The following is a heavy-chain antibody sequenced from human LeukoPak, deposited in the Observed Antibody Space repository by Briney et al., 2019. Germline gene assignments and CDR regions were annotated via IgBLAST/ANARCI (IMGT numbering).Heavy chain of an antibody. CDR3: ARVSFLYYYDSSGFDY. CDR2: INPNSGGT. V-gene: IGHV1-2*02. J-gene: IGHJ4*02. CDR1: GYTFTGYF. D-gene: IGHD3-22*01. Sequence: ASVKVSCKASGYTFTGYFIHWVRQAPGQGLEWMGWINPNSGGTNYAQKFQGRVTMTRDTSISTAYMELSRLRSDDTAVYYCARVSFLYYYDSSGFDYWGQGTLVTVSS.